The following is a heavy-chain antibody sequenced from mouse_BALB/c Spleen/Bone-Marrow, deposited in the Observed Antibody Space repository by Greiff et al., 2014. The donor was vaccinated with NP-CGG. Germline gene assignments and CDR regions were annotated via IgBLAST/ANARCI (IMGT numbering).Heavy chain of an antibody. CDR1: GFTFSNYW. CDR3: TRPTMITWFAY. CDR2: IRLKSNNYAT. J-gene: IGHJ3*01. V-gene: IGHV6-6*02. Sequence: EVQGVESGGGLVQPGGSMKLSCVASGFTFSNYWMNWVRQSPEKGLEWVAEIRLKSNNYATHYAESVKGRFTISRDDSKSSVYLQMNNLRAEDTGIYYCTRPTMITWFAYWGQGTLVTVSA. D-gene: IGHD2-4*01.